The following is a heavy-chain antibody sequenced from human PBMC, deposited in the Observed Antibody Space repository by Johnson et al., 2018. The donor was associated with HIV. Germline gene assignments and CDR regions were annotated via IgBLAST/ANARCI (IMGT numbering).Heavy chain of an antibody. Sequence: QVQLVESGGGVVQPGRSLRLSCAASGFTFSSYAMHWVRQAPGKGLEWVAVISYDGSNKYYADSVKGRFTISRDNSKNTLYLQMNSLRAEDTAVYYCARGRGAVAGTAAFAVWGQGTVVTVSS. CDR2: ISYDGSNK. V-gene: IGHV3-30*04. D-gene: IGHD6-19*01. J-gene: IGHJ3*01. CDR3: ARGRGAVAGTAAFAV. CDR1: GFTFSSYA.